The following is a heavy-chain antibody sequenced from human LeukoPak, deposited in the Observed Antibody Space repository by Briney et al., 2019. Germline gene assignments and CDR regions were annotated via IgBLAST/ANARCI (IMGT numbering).Heavy chain of an antibody. CDR3: ARDTVTVTTPQIDY. CDR2: INPNSGAT. D-gene: IGHD4-17*01. CDR1: GYTFTGYQ. V-gene: IGHV1-2*02. Sequence: ASVKVSCKASGYTFTGYQMHWVRQAPGQRLEWMGWINPNSGATKYAQSFQGRVTLTTDTSISTAYMDLSRLTSDDTAVYYCARDTVTVTTPQIDYWGQGTLVTVSS. J-gene: IGHJ4*02.